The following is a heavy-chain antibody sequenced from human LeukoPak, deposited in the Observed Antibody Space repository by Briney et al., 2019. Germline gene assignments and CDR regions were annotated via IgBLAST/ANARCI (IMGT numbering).Heavy chain of an antibody. V-gene: IGHV3-30*02. CDR2: IRYDGSNK. CDR3: ANSYGSGSYYGNYFDY. J-gene: IGHJ4*02. D-gene: IGHD3-10*01. CDR1: GFTFSSYG. Sequence: AGGSLRLSCAASGFTFSSYGMHWVRQAPGKGLEWVAFIRYDGSNKYYADSVKGRFTISRDNSKNTLYLQMNSLRAEDTAVYYCANSYGSGSYYGNYFDYWGQGTLVTVSS.